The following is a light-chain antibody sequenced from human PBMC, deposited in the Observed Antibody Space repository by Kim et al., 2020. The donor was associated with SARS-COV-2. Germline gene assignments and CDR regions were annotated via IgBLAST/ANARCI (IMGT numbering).Light chain of an antibody. J-gene: IGKJ2*01. CDR2: GAS. Sequence: SPGESATLSCRASQSVSSNYLAWYQQKPGQAPRLLIYGASSRATGIPDRFSGSGSGTDFTLTISRLEPEDFAVYYCQQYGSSTGYTFGQGTKLEI. V-gene: IGKV3-20*01. CDR1: QSVSSNY. CDR3: QQYGSSTGYT.